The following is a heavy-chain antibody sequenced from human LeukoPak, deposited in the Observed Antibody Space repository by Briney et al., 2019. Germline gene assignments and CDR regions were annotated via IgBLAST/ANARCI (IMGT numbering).Heavy chain of an antibody. CDR3: AKISASGSYLDAY. CDR2: ISSSGGST. CDR1: EFTFSTYA. Sequence: PGGSLRLSCAASEFTFSTYAMSWVRQAPGKGLEWVSAISSSGGSTYYADSVKGRFTISRDNSKNTLYLQMNSLRAEDTALYYCAKISASGSYLDAYWDQGTLVTVSS. J-gene: IGHJ4*02. D-gene: IGHD1-26*01. V-gene: IGHV3-23*01.